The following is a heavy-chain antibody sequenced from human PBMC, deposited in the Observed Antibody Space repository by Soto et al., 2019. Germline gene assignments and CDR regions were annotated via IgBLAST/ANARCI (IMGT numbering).Heavy chain of an antibody. CDR2: ISGSGGST. J-gene: IGHJ4*02. D-gene: IGHD6-19*01. CDR1: GFTFSSYA. V-gene: IGHV3-23*01. CDR3: AKFYGRPGIAVAGKSGPVRFDY. Sequence: PGGSLRLSCAASGFTFSSYAMSWVRQAPGKGLEWVSAISGSGGSTYYADSVKGRFTISRDNSKNTLYLQMNSLRAEDTAVYYCAKFYGRPGIAVAGKSGPVRFDYWGQGTLVTVSS.